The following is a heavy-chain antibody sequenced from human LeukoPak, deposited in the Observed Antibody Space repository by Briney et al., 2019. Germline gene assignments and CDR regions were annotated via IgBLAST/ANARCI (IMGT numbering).Heavy chain of an antibody. D-gene: IGHD5-12*01. V-gene: IGHV3-33*01. Sequence: PGGSLRLSCAASGFIFSNYGIHWVRQAPGKGLEWVAVVWCDGSLKYYADSVRGRFTISRDSSKNSLYLQMNSLRAEDTAVYYCARLNGYSGYGIFDYWGQGTLVTVSS. CDR1: GFIFSNYG. CDR2: VWCDGSLK. CDR3: ARLNGYSGYGIFDY. J-gene: IGHJ4*02.